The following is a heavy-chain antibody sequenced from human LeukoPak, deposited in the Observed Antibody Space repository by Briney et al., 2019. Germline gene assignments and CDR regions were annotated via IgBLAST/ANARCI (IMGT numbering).Heavy chain of an antibody. CDR2: INPNTGDT. D-gene: IGHD4-11*01. CDR1: GYTFTGYH. Sequence: ASVKVSCKASGYTFTGYHMHWVRQAPGQGLEWMGRINPNTGDTNFAQNFQGRVNMTRDTSISTAYMELSRLRSDDTAVYYCARLPVGYSKDYWGQGTLVTVSS. J-gene: IGHJ4*02. V-gene: IGHV1-2*02. CDR3: ARLPVGYSKDY.